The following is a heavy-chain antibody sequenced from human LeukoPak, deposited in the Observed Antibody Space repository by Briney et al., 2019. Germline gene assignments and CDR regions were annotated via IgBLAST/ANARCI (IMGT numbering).Heavy chain of an antibody. CDR1: GGSISSSGYY. V-gene: IGHV4-39*07. CDR2: IYHSGST. CDR3: ARTTLRIPIVVGEIRFDY. D-gene: IGHD2-21*01. J-gene: IGHJ4*02. Sequence: ASETLSLTCTVSGGSISSSGYYWGWIRQPPGKGLEWIGSIYHSGSTYYNPSPKSRVTISVDTSKNQFSLKLSSVTAADTAVYYCARTTLRIPIVVGEIRFDYWGQGTLVTVSS.